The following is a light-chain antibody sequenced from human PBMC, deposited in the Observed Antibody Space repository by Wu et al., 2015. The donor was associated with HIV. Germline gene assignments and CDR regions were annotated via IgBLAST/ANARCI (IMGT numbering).Light chain of an antibody. V-gene: IGKV3-20*01. Sequence: EIVLTQSPDTLSLSPGERATLSCRASQTIGSTYLAWYQQKPGQAPRLLIYGASRKDPDIPDRFSGSGSGTDFTLTISSMQSEDFAVYYCQQYNNWPPETFGQGTKVEIK. CDR1: QTIGSTY. CDR3: QQYNNWPPET. J-gene: IGKJ1*01. CDR2: GAS.